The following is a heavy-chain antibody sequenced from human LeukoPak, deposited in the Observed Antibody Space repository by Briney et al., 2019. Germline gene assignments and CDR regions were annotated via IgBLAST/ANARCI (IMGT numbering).Heavy chain of an antibody. CDR2: IIPIFGTA. CDR1: GGTFSSYA. V-gene: IGHV1-69*01. Sequence: SVTVSCKASGGTFSSYAISWVRQAPGQGLEWMGGIIPIFGTANYAQKFQGRVTITADESTSTAYMELSSLRSEDTAVYYCARGMKQQLWAFDYWGQGTLVTVSS. D-gene: IGHD6-13*01. J-gene: IGHJ4*02. CDR3: ARGMKQQLWAFDY.